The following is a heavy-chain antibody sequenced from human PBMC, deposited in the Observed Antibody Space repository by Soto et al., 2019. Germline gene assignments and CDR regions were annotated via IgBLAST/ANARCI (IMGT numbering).Heavy chain of an antibody. D-gene: IGHD6-13*01. Sequence: QVQLVQSGAEVKKPGASVKVSCKASGYTFTSYGISWVRQAPGQGLEWMGWISAYNGNTNYAQKLQGRVTMTTDTSTSTAYMELRSLRSDDTAVYYCARVASTTGYSSSYSYFDYWGQGTLVTVSS. J-gene: IGHJ4*02. CDR1: GYTFTSYG. CDR3: ARVASTTGYSSSYSYFDY. CDR2: ISAYNGNT. V-gene: IGHV1-18*04.